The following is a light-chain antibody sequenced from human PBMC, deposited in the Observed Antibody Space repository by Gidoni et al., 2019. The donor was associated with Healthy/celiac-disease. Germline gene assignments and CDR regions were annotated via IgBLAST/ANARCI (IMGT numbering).Light chain of an antibody. CDR3: QSYDSSLSGYV. Sequence: QSVLTQPPSVSGAPGQRVTISCTGSSSNIGAGYDVHWYHQLPGTAPNLLIYGNSNRPSGVPDRFSGSNSCTSASLAITGLQAEDEADYYCQSYDSSLSGYVFGTGTKVTVL. CDR1: SSNIGAGYD. CDR2: GNS. J-gene: IGLJ1*01. V-gene: IGLV1-40*01.